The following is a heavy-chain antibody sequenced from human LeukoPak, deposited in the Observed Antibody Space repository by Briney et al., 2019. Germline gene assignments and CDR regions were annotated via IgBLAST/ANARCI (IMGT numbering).Heavy chain of an antibody. CDR3: AREYYDFWSGYYTVGY. CDR1: GFTFSVAW. Sequence: PGGSLRLSCAASGFTFSVAWMIWVRQAPGKGLEWVAVIWYDGSNKYYADSVKGRFTISRDNSKNTLYLQMNSLRAEDTAVYYCAREYYDFWSGYYTVGYWGQGTLVTVSS. V-gene: IGHV3-33*08. D-gene: IGHD3-3*01. CDR2: IWYDGSNK. J-gene: IGHJ4*02.